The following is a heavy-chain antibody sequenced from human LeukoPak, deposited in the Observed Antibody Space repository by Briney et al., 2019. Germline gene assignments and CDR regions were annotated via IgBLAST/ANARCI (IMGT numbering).Heavy chain of an antibody. D-gene: IGHD2-2*01. CDR1: GFTFSSYW. J-gene: IGHJ4*02. CDR2: IKQDGSEK. CDR3: ARDLSSSISCSDY. Sequence: GGSLRLSCAASGFTFSSYWMSWVRQAPGKGLEWVANIKQDGSEKYYVDSVKGRFTIFRDNAKNSLYLQMNSLRAEDTAVYYCARDLSSSISCSDYWGQGTLVTVSS. V-gene: IGHV3-7*01.